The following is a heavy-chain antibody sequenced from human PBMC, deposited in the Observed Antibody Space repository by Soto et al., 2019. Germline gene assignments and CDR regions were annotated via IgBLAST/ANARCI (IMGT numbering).Heavy chain of an antibody. J-gene: IGHJ4*02. Sequence: GASVKVSCKTSGYIFSDYGINWVRQAPGQGLEWMGWISGYSGNANLAQKFQGRVTMTTDKSTRTAYMELRRLRSDDTAVYYCAKRTSGTTWGESDYWGRGTLVTVSS. V-gene: IGHV1-18*04. D-gene: IGHD4-17*01. CDR1: GYIFSDYG. CDR3: AKRTSGTTWGESDY. CDR2: ISGYSGNA.